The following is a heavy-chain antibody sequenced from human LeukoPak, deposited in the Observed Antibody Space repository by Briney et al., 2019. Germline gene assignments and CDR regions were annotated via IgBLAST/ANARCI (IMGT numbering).Heavy chain of an antibody. Sequence: PSGGSLRLSCAASAFTFSNYAMSWVRQAPGKGLEWVSSISGSGGSTYYADSVKGRFTISRDNSKNTLYLQMSSLRAEDTAVYYCAKDPYYDFWSGSYYFDYWGQGTLVTVSS. CDR2: ISGSGGST. V-gene: IGHV3-23*01. CDR1: AFTFSNYA. D-gene: IGHD3-3*01. CDR3: AKDPYYDFWSGSYYFDY. J-gene: IGHJ4*02.